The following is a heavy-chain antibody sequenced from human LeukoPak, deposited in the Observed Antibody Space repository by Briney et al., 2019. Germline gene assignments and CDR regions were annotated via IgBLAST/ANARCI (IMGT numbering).Heavy chain of an antibody. V-gene: IGHV4-34*01. D-gene: IGHD5-18*01. Sequence: PSETLSLTCAVYGGSFSGYYWSWIRQPPGKGLEWIGEINYSGSTNYNPSLKSRVTISVDTSKNQFSLKLSSVTAADTAVYYCARVGSGGYSYGFDYWGQGTLVTVSS. CDR3: ARVGSGGYSYGFDY. CDR2: INYSGST. CDR1: GGSFSGYY. J-gene: IGHJ4*02.